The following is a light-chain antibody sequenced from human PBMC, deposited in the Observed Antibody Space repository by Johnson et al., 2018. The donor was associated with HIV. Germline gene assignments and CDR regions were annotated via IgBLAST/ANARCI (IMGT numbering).Light chain of an antibody. Sequence: QSILTQPPSVSAAPGQKVTISCSGSSSNIGNNYVSWYQQLPGTAPKLLIYDNNKRPSGIPDRFSGSKSGTSATLGITGLQTGDEADYYCGTWDSSLSAIGLGTGTKVTGL. CDR3: GTWDSSLSAIG. V-gene: IGLV1-51*01. CDR2: DNN. CDR1: SSNIGNNY. J-gene: IGLJ1*01.